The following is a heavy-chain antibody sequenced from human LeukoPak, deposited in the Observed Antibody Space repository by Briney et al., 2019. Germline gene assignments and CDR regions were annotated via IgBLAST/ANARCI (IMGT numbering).Heavy chain of an antibody. CDR1: GGSFSGYY. V-gene: IGHV4-34*01. D-gene: IGHD6-19*01. CDR3: ARGSVAGATDY. Sequence: SETLSLTCAVYGGSFSGYYWSWIRQPPGKGLEWIGEINHSGRTKYNPSLKSRVTISVDTSKNQFSLILRSVTAADTAVYYCARGSVAGATDYWGQGTLVTVSS. J-gene: IGHJ4*02. CDR2: INHSGRT.